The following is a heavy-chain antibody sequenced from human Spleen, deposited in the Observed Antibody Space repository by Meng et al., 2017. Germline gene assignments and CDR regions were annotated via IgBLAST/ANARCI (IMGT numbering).Heavy chain of an antibody. D-gene: IGHD4-17*01. V-gene: IGHV3-23*01. Sequence: GESLKISCAASGFTFSSYAMTWVRQAPGKGLEWVSAMSGSSGATYHADSVKGRFTISRDNSKSTLYLQMNSLRAEDTAVYYCAKSRFYADSPFDSWGQGSPVTVSS. CDR2: MSGSSGAT. CDR1: GFTFSSYA. J-gene: IGHJ4*02. CDR3: AKSRFYADSPFDS.